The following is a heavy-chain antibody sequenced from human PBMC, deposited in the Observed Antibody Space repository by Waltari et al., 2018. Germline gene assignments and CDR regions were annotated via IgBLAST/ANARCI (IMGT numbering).Heavy chain of an antibody. CDR3: ATYNLGFIYYRGLDV. Sequence: EVQLLESGGGLVQPGGSLRLSCEASGFRFSDFAMSWVRQAPGRGLGWGAAMTKTGDDTYYADSVGGRLTVSRDNSKNTLYVQMNSLRAEDAAVYYCATYNLGFIYYRGLDVWGQGTTVTVSS. J-gene: IGHJ6*02. CDR2: MTKTGDDT. CDR1: GFRFSDFA. V-gene: IGHV3-23*01. D-gene: IGHD1-1*01.